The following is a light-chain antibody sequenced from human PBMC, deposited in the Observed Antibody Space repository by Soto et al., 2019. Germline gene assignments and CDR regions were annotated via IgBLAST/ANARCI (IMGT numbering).Light chain of an antibody. Sequence: QSALTQPASVSGSPGQSITISCTGTSSDVGSYNLVSWYQQHPGKDPKLMIYEVSKRPSGVTNRFSGSNSGNTASLTISGLQAEDEADYYCCSYAGTSTLVFGTGTKLTVL. CDR1: SSDVGSYNL. CDR2: EVS. J-gene: IGLJ1*01. CDR3: CSYAGTSTLV. V-gene: IGLV2-23*02.